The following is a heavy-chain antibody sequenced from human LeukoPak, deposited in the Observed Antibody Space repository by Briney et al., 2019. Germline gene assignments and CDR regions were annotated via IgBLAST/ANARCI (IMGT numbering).Heavy chain of an antibody. Sequence: SETLSLTCTVSGGSISSYYWSWIRQPPGKGLEGIGYIYYSGSTNYNPSLKSRVTISVDTSKNQFSLKLSSVTAADTAVYYCARHSVSGDYLFDAFDIWGQGTMVTVSS. CDR2: IYYSGST. J-gene: IGHJ3*02. CDR1: GGSISSYY. V-gene: IGHV4-59*01. D-gene: IGHD4-17*01. CDR3: ARHSVSGDYLFDAFDI.